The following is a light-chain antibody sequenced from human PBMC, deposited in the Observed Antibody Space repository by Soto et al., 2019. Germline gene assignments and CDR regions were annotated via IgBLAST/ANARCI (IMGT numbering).Light chain of an antibody. CDR1: SGHSNYA. Sequence: QSVLTQSPSASASLGASVKLTCTLSSGHSNYAIAWHQQQSEKGPRYLMKLNSDGSHSKGDAIPDRFSGSSSGAERYLTMSSLQPEDEAAYCCQSWGAGIVVFGGGTQLTVL. V-gene: IGLV4-69*01. CDR3: QSWGAGIVV. J-gene: IGLJ2*01. CDR2: LNSDGSH.